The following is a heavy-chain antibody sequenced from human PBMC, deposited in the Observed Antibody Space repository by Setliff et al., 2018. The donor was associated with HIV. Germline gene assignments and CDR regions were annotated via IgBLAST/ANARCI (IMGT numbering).Heavy chain of an antibody. CDR2: ISGGGKSI. CDR1: GFTFSSYA. Sequence: GGSLRLSCAASGFTFSSYAMHWVRQAPGKGLEWVASISGGGKSIYYADSVKGRFTISRDNADRSLYLQMNSLRAEDTAVYYCVKDEEYIGVVSATMNMPGYYHYYYMDVWGKGSTVTVSS. J-gene: IGHJ6*03. D-gene: IGHD2-2*01. V-gene: IGHV3-21*01. CDR3: VKDEEYIGVVSATMNMPGYYHYYYMDV.